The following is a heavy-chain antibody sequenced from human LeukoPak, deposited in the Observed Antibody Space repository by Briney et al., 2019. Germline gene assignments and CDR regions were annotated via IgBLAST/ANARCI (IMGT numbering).Heavy chain of an antibody. CDR1: GYTFTGYY. CDR2: INPNSGGT. Sequence: GASVKVSCKASGYTFTGYYMHWVRQAPGQGLEWMGWINPNSGGTQFAQKFQGRVTMTRDTSISTAYMELDRLRSDDTAVYYCARVLFNSGYDYWGQGTLVTVSS. CDR3: ARVLFNSGYDY. J-gene: IGHJ4*02. V-gene: IGHV1-2*02. D-gene: IGHD2-21*01.